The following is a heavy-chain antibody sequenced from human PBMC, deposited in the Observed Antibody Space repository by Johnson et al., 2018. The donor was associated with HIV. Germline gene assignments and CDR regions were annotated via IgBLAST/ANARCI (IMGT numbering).Heavy chain of an antibody. CDR1: GFTLTTYA. V-gene: IGHV3-30*18. D-gene: IGHD3-16*01. CDR2: ISSEGNNK. CDR3: AKDPRYKYGGAFDM. J-gene: IGHJ3*02. Sequence: QVQLVESGGVMVQPGRSLRLSCAASGFTLTTYAMHWVRQAPGKGLEWVAVISSEGNNKYYADSGKGRFTISRDNSMNTLYLQMNSLTIDDTAVYYCAKDPRYKYGGAFDMWGQGPMVTVSS.